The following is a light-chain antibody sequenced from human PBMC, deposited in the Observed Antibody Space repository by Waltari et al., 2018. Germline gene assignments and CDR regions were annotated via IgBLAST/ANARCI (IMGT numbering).Light chain of an antibody. V-gene: IGKV3-15*01. Sequence: EILMTQSPATLSVSPGERATLSCRASQSVSSNLAWYQQKPGQAPRLLIFGASTRATGIPARFSGSGSGTEFTLTISSLLSEDFVVYYCQHYNSWPRTFGQGTNVEIK. J-gene: IGKJ1*01. CDR3: QHYNSWPRT. CDR2: GAS. CDR1: QSVSSN.